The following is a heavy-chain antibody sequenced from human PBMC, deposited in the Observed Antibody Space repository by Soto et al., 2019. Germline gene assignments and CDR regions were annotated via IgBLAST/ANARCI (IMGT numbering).Heavy chain of an antibody. CDR1: GYTFTSYG. V-gene: IGHV1-18*01. Sequence: QVQLVQSGAEVKKPGASVKVSCKASGYTFTSYGISWVRQAPGQGLEWMGWISAYNGNTNYAQKLQGRVTMTTDTXTXXAYMELRSLRSDDTAVYYCARDGSGYYYDPVWFDYWGQGTLVTVSS. D-gene: IGHD3-22*01. J-gene: IGHJ4*02. CDR3: ARDGSGYYYDPVWFDY. CDR2: ISAYNGNT.